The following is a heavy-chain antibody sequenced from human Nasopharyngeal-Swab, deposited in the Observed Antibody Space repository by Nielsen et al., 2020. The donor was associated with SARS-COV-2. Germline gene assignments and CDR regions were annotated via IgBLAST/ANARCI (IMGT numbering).Heavy chain of an antibody. D-gene: IGHD6-19*01. V-gene: IGHV3-9*01. Sequence: GGSLRLSCAASGFTFDDYAMHWVRQAPGKGLEWVSGISWNSGSIGYADSVKGRFTISRDNAKNSLYLQMNSLRAEDTALYYCAKDLSSGWYGWFDPWGQGTLVIVSS. CDR3: AKDLSSGWYGWFDP. CDR1: GFTFDDYA. J-gene: IGHJ5*02. CDR2: ISWNSGSI.